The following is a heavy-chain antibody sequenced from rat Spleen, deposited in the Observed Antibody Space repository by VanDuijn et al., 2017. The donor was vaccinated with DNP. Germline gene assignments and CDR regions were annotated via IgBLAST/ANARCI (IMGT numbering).Heavy chain of an antibody. Sequence: QVQLKESGPGLVQPSQTLSLSCAVSGFSLTSYTVAWVRQPPGKGLEWIAAMSSGGNTYYNSALRSRLNINRDTSKSQVFLKMNSMHAEDTAMYFCARGDYYDASFYYGYFDYWGQGVMVTVSS. CDR3: ARGDYYDASFYYGYFDY. CDR2: MSSGGNT. J-gene: IGHJ2*01. CDR1: GFSLTSYT. V-gene: IGHV2-6*01. D-gene: IGHD1-12*02.